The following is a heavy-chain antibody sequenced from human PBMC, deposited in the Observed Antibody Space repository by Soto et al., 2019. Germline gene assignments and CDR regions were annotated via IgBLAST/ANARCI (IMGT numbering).Heavy chain of an antibody. D-gene: IGHD3-22*01. V-gene: IGHV1-46*01. CDR3: ARDQSGNDNGYSYWWFDP. Sequence: ASVKVSCKASGYTFTRHWMHWVRQAPGQGLEWMGIINPSDDTTAYAQKFQGRVTVTRDTSTSTVYMELSSLRSEDTAIYYCARDQSGNDNGYSYWWFDPWGQGTLVTVS. CDR2: INPSDDTT. CDR1: GYTFTRHW. J-gene: IGHJ5*02.